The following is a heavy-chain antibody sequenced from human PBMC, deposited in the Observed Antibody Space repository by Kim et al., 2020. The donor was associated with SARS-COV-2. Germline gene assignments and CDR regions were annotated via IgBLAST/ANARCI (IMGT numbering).Heavy chain of an antibody. Sequence: SETLSLTCAVFGEAFSGVSWTWIRQSSGKWLEWIGEIDQSGSTNDTPSLKSRVTISLDTAKSQFALKVTSVTAADTAIYYCARGRVGVVPSPVLGLGPFWKYHYMDVWGKGTTVTVS. CDR2: IDQSGST. CDR3: ARGRVGVVPSPVLGLGPFWKYHYMDV. V-gene: IGHV4-34*01. CDR1: GEAFSGVS. J-gene: IGHJ6*03. D-gene: IGHD3-3*01.